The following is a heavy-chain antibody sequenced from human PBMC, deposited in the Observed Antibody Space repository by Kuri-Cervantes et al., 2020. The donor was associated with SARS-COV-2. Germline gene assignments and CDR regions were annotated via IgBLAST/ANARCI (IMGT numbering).Heavy chain of an antibody. CDR3: GRGRLRGVPSYYYYYMEV. CDR1: GGTFNNQC. V-gene: IGHV1-69*13. CDR2: IIPMFGTV. Sequence: SVKVSCKASGGTFNNQCISWVRQAPGQGLEWMGGIIPMFGTVKYAQKFQGRLTVTADDSTSIAYMELSSLSSEDTAVYYCGRGRLRGVPSYYYYYMEVWGKGTTVTVSS. D-gene: IGHD3-10*01. J-gene: IGHJ6*03.